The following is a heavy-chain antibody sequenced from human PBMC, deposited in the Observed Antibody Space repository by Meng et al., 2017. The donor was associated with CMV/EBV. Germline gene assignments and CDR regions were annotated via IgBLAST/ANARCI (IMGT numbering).Heavy chain of an antibody. CDR3: ARFEYSSSWYIDY. J-gene: IGHJ4*02. CDR1: GGSFSGYY. V-gene: IGHV4-34*01. Sequence: GSLRLSCAVYGGSFSGYYWSWIRQPPGKGLEWIGEINHSGSTNYNPSLKSRVTISVDTSKNQFSLKLSSVTAADTAVYYCARFEYSSSWYIDYWGQGTLVTVSP. D-gene: IGHD6-13*01. CDR2: INHSGST.